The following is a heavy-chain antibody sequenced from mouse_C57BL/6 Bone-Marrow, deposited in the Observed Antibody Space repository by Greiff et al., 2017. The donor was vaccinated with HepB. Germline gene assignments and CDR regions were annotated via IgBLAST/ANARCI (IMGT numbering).Heavy chain of an antibody. CDR2: ISSGGSYT. V-gene: IGHV5-6*01. CDR1: GFTFSSYG. CDR3: ARRHYGSSPFDY. Sequence: EVQVVESGGDLVKPGGSLKLSCAASGFTFSSYGMSWVRQTPDKRLEWVATISSGGSYTYYPDSVKGRFTISRDNAKNTLYLQMSSLKSEDTAMYYCARRHYGSSPFDYWGQGTTLTVSS. D-gene: IGHD1-1*01. J-gene: IGHJ2*01.